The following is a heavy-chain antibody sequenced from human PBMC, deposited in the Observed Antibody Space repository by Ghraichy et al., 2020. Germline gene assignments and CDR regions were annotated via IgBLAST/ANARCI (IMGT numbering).Heavy chain of an antibody. CDR1: RFTFSVYS. J-gene: IGHJ6*02. CDR2: ISHDGNSK. Sequence: LSLTCAASRFTFSVYSMHWVRQAPGKGLEWVAVISHDGNSKYYADSVKGRFAISRDNSKNTVYLQMNSLRAEDTALYYCARDIKSSSWSYYYYAMDVWGQGTTVTVSS. V-gene: IGHV3-30*09. CDR3: ARDIKSSSWSYYYYAMDV. D-gene: IGHD6-13*01.